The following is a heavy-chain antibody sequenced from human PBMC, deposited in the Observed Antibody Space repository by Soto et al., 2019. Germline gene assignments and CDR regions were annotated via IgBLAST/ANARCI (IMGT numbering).Heavy chain of an antibody. J-gene: IGHJ5*02. Sequence: QITLKESGPTLVKPTQTLTLTCTFSGFSLSTSGVGVGWIRQPPGKALEWLALIYWDDDKRYSPSLKSRLTTTQNTSKHQVVLTMTNMDPVDTATYYCAHRQPYYYDGSGYYYAGYNWFDPWGQGTLVTVSS. CDR1: GFSLSTSGVG. CDR2: IYWDDDK. D-gene: IGHD3-22*01. V-gene: IGHV2-5*02. CDR3: AHRQPYYYDGSGYYYAGYNWFDP.